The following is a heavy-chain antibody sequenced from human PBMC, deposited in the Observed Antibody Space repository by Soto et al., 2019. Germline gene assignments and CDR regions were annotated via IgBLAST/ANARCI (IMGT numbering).Heavy chain of an antibody. CDR3: ARDLNQIVVVPAASDY. J-gene: IGHJ4*01. D-gene: IGHD2-2*01. CDR1: GYGFTTYG. V-gene: IGHV1-18*01. Sequence: ASVKVSCKGSGYGFTTYGITWVRQAPGQGLEWMAWISAHNGNTNYAQKLQGRVTVTRDTSTSTAYMELRSLRSDDTAVYYCARDLNQIVVVPAASDYWGQ. CDR2: ISAHNGNT.